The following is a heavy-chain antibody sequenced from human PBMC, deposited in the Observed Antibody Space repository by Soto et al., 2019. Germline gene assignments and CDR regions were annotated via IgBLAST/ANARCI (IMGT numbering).Heavy chain of an antibody. CDR2: VNQDGTSA. V-gene: IGHV3-74*01. CDR1: GFDFNIYW. Sequence: VQLVESGGGLVQPGGSLRLSCATSGFDFNIYWMHWARQVPGKGLVWLSRVNQDGTSAGYADSVRGRFTISRDNAKKTVYLQMNSLRVEDTAVYYCVEEGGAGTGYWGQGTLVTVSS. D-gene: IGHD1-1*01. J-gene: IGHJ4*02. CDR3: VEEGGAGTGY.